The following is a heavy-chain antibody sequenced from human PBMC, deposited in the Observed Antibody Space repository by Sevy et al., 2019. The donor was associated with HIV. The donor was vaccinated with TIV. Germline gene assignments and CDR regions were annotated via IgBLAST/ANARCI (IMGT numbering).Heavy chain of an antibody. Sequence: GGSLRLSCAATGFTVNSNYMSWVRQAPGKGLEWVSIIYTGDNTYYTDSVKGPFTISRNNFKNTLFLQMNSLRAEDTAVYYCARLSVYYYDSDGYYTTGNAFDIWGQGTMVTVSS. CDR3: ARLSVYYYDSDGYYTTGNAFDI. D-gene: IGHD3-22*01. V-gene: IGHV3-53*01. CDR1: GFTVNSNY. CDR2: IYTGDNT. J-gene: IGHJ3*02.